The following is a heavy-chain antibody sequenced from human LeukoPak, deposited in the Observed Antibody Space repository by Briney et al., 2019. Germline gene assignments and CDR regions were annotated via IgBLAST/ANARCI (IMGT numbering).Heavy chain of an antibody. CDR1: GGTISSSGYY. J-gene: IGHJ3*02. V-gene: IGHV4-39*01. Sequence: PSETLSLTCIVSGGTISSSGYYWDRLRQPPGTGLEWNGNIYYTGSTYYNPSLKSLTTISVDPSKNQFPLKQRSGTAADTAFYYCARHSRSGYGDYESAFDIWGQGTLVNVSA. CDR3: ARHSRSGYGDYESAFDI. CDR2: IYYTGST. D-gene: IGHD5-12*01.